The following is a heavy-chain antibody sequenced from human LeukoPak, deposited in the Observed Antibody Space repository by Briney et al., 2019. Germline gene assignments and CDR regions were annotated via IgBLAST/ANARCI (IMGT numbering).Heavy chain of an antibody. CDR1: DGSINNYY. J-gene: IGHJ4*02. V-gene: IGHV4-59*08. D-gene: IGHD6-19*01. CDR3: ARLRPRSYSSGWYYFDY. CDR2: IYYSGST. Sequence: SETLSLTCTVSDGSINNYYWSWIRQPPGKGLEWIWYIYYSGSTNYNPSLKSRVTISLDTSKNQFSVKLSSVTAADTAVYYCARLRPRSYSSGWYYFDYWGQGTLVTVSS.